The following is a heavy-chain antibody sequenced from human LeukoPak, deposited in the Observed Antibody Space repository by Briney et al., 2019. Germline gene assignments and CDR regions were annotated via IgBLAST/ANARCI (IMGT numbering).Heavy chain of an antibody. CDR3: ARAPDSSGYYYYFDY. Sequence: PGGSLSLYCGASGFTFSRYAMNWVRQAPGQGLEWVAIISYGGNNQYYAESVKGRFTISRDNTKNTVYLQMNSLRPEDTAVYYCARAPDSSGYYYYFDYWGKCTLHTVSS. V-gene: IGHV3-30-3*01. CDR2: ISYGGNNQ. D-gene: IGHD3-22*01. CDR1: GFTFSRYA. J-gene: IGHJ4*02.